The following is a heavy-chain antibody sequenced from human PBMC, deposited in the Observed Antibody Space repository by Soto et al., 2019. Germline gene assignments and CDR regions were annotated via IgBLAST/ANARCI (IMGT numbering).Heavy chain of an antibody. V-gene: IGHV3-23*01. Sequence: GGSLRLSCAASGFTFSSYAMSWVRQAPGKGLERVSAISGSGGSTYYADSVKGRFTISRDNSKNTLYLQMNSLRAEDTAVYYCAKSAIAVAGTRVYYFDYWGQGTLVTVSS. J-gene: IGHJ4*02. CDR1: GFTFSSYA. CDR3: AKSAIAVAGTRVYYFDY. D-gene: IGHD6-19*01. CDR2: ISGSGGST.